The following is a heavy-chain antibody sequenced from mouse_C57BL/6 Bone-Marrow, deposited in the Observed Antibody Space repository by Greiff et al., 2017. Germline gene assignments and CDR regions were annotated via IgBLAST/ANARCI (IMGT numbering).Heavy chain of an antibody. V-gene: IGHV1-81*01. CDR2: IYPRSGNT. CDR1: GYTFTSYG. J-gene: IGHJ3*01. CDR3: ARPPITTVESWFAY. Sequence: VQLVESGAELARPGASVKLSCKASGYTFTSYGISWVKQRTGQGLEWIGEIYPRSGNTYYNAKFQGKATLPEDKSSSTAYMELRSLTSEDSAVYFYARPPITTVESWFAYWGQGTVVTVSA. D-gene: IGHD1-1*01.